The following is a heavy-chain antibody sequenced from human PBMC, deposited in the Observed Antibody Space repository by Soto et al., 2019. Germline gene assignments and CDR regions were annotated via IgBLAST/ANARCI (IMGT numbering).Heavy chain of an antibody. CDR2: ISSSSSTI. V-gene: IGHV3-48*01. D-gene: IGHD3-22*01. Sequence: GGPLRLSCAASGFTFSSYSMNWVRQAPGKGLEWVSYISSSSSTIYYADSVKGRFTISRDNSRNTLFLQMNSLRAEDTAVYYCARDYYKYYDSSGYYRSPAYWGQGTLVTVS. CDR3: ARDYYKYYDSSGYYRSPAY. J-gene: IGHJ4*02. CDR1: GFTFSSYS.